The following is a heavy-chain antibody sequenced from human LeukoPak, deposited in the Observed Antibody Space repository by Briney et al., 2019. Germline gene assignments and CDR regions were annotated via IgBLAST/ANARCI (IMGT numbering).Heavy chain of an antibody. CDR3: ARVVVPSGGHKWFDP. Sequence: PSETLSLTCSVSGASVSSSSDYWGWLRQPPGKGLEWIGSFYYGGNTYYTPSLKNRGTISLDTSKNQFSLRLTSVTAADTAMYYCARVVVPSGGHKWFDPWGQGILDTVSS. CDR1: GASVSSSSDY. V-gene: IGHV4-39*02. D-gene: IGHD2-15*01. J-gene: IGHJ5*02. CDR2: FYYGGNT.